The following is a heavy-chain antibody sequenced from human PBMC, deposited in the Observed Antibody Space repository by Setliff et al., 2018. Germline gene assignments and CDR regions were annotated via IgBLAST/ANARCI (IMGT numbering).Heavy chain of an antibody. D-gene: IGHD2-15*01. CDR2: ISAYNGNT. V-gene: IGHV1-18*01. Sequence: ASVKVSCKASGYTFTSYGISWVRQAPGQGLEWMGWISAYNGNTNYAQKLQGRVTMTTXXXTSTAYMXXXXXXXXDTAVYYCARDLVGYCSGGSCYDWDYWGQGTLVTVSS. J-gene: IGHJ4*02. CDR1: GYTFTSYG. CDR3: ARDLVGYCSGGSCYDWDY.